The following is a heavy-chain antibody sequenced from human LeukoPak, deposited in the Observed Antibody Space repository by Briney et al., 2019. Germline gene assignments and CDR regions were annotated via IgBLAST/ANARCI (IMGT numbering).Heavy chain of an antibody. CDR3: ARDWVGDGYNHWFDP. Sequence: SVKVSCKASGYTFTSYGISWVRQAPGQGLEWMGGIIPIFGTANYAQKFQGRVTITADESTSTAYMELSSLRSEDTAVYYCARDWVGDGYNHWFDPWGQGTLVTVSS. D-gene: IGHD5-24*01. J-gene: IGHJ5*02. V-gene: IGHV1-69*13. CDR1: GYTFTSYG. CDR2: IIPIFGTA.